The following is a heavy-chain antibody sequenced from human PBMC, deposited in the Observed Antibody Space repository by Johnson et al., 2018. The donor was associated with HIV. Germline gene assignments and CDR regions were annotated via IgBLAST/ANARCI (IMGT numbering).Heavy chain of an antibody. CDR1: GFTFSSYG. D-gene: IGHD1-14*01. J-gene: IGHJ3*02. CDR3: PVDTEAFDI. Sequence: QVQLVESGGGVVQPGGSLRLSCAASGFTFSSYGMHCVRQAPGKGLEWVAFISYAGSNKYYADSVKGRFTISRDNSKNTLYLQMNSLRAEDTAVYYCPVDTEAFDIWGQGTMVTVSS. V-gene: IGHV3-30*19. CDR2: ISYAGSNK.